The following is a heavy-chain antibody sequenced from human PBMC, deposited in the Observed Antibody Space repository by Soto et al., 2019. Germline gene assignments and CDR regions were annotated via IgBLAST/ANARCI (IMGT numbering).Heavy chain of an antibody. Sequence: PGGSLRLFCAASGFTLSAYDMHWVRQAEGKGLEWVSALGAADDPYYLVSVKGRFTISRENAKNSLYLQMNNLRAGDTAVYYCARAYSGRLPRRADYYYAMDVWGQGTTVTVSS. D-gene: IGHD2-15*01. CDR3: ARAYSGRLPRRADYYYAMDV. CDR2: LGAADDP. J-gene: IGHJ6*02. CDR1: GFTLSAYD. V-gene: IGHV3-13*05.